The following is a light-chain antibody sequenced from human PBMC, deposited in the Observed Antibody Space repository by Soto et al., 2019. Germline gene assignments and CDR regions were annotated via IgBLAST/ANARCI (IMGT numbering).Light chain of an antibody. CDR2: DVS. Sequence: QSALTQPRSVSGSPGQSVTISCTGTSTDVGGYNYVSWYQQHPGKAPKVMIYDVSKRPSGVPDRFSGSKSGNTASLTISGLQAEDEADYYCCSYGGYYNYVFGTGTKVNV. J-gene: IGLJ1*01. CDR3: CSYGGYYNYV. V-gene: IGLV2-11*01. CDR1: STDVGGYNY.